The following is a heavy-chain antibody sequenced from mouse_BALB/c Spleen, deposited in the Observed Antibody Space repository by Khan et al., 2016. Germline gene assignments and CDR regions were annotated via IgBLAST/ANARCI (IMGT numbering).Heavy chain of an antibody. CDR2: INPDSSTI. Sequence: EVKLLESGGGLVQPGGSLKLSCAASGFDFSRYWMSWVRQAPGKGLEWIGGINPDSSTINYTPSLKDKFIISRDNAKNTLYLQMSKVRAEDTALYYCASTFLYFDVWGAGTTVTVSS. CDR1: GFDFSRYW. J-gene: IGHJ1*01. CDR3: ASTFLYFDV. V-gene: IGHV4-1*02.